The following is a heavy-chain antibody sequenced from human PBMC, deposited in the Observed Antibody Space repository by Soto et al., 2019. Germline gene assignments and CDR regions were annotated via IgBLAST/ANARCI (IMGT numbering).Heavy chain of an antibody. D-gene: IGHD3-16*02. CDR1: GFRFRDYW. CDR2: INQDESDK. Sequence: PGGSLRLSCAVSGFRFRDYWMSWVRQAPGKGLEWVANINQDESDKYYVDSVKGRFTISRDNAKNALYLQINSLRVEDTAVYYCAAYCYTMTCTHFHGYSWGQGT. V-gene: IGHV3-7*03. CDR3: AAYCYTMTCTHFHGYS. J-gene: IGHJ5*02.